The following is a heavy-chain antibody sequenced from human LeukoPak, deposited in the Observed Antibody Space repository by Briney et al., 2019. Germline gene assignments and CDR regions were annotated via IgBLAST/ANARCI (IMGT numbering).Heavy chain of an antibody. CDR3: ARRAVAGTRHWFDP. Sequence: SETLSLTCTVSGGSISSGSYYWSWIRQPPGKGLEWIGYIYYSGSTNYNPSLKSRVTISVDTSKNQFSLKLSSVTAADTAVYYCARRAVAGTRHWFDPWGQGTLVTVSS. D-gene: IGHD6-19*01. J-gene: IGHJ5*02. CDR2: IYYSGST. V-gene: IGHV4-61*01. CDR1: GGSISSGSYY.